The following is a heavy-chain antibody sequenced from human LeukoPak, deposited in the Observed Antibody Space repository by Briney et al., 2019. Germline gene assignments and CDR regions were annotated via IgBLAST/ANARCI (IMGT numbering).Heavy chain of an antibody. CDR3: ATLGESSSMDY. CDR2: INSDGSST. V-gene: IGHV3-74*01. J-gene: IGHJ4*02. D-gene: IGHD3-16*01. CDR1: GFTFSSYW. Sequence: PGGSLRLSCAASGFTFSSYWMHWVRQAPGKGLVWVSRINSDGSSTSYADSVEGRFTISRDNAKNTLYLQMNSLRAEDTAVYYCATLGESSSMDYRGQGTLVTVS.